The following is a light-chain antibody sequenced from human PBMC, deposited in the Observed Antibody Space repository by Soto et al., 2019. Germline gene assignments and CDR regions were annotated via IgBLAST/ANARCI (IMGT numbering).Light chain of an antibody. Sequence: EIVFTQSPCTLSLSPGERATLSCRASQSVSNNYLAWYQQKPGQAPRLLIYGASNRATGIPDRFSGSGSGTDFTLTISRLEPEDFAVYYCQQRSNFGQGTRLEI. V-gene: IGKV3D-20*02. CDR3: QQRSN. CDR2: GAS. CDR1: QSVSNNY. J-gene: IGKJ5*01.